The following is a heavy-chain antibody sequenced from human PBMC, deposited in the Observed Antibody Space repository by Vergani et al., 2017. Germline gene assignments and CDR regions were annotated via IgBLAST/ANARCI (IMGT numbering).Heavy chain of an antibody. Sequence: QVTLKESGPVLVKPTETLTLTCTVSGFSLSNARMGVSWIRQPPGKALEWLAHIFSNDEKSYSTSLKSRLTISKDTSKSQVVLTMTNMDPVDTATYYCARDASGYYFGVDYWGQGTLVTVSS. CDR2: IFSNDEK. CDR1: GFSLSNARMG. CDR3: ARDASGYYFGVDY. J-gene: IGHJ4*02. V-gene: IGHV2-26*01. D-gene: IGHD3-3*01.